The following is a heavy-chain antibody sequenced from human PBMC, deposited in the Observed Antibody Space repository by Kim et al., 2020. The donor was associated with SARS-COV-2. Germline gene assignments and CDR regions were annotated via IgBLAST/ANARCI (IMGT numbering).Heavy chain of an antibody. CDR1: GFTFSNYD. CDR3: ARAAWDSSSWFST. V-gene: IGHV3-33*01. J-gene: IGHJ5*02. D-gene: IGHD6-13*01. CDR2: IWHDGSKL. Sequence: GGSLRLSCAASGFTFSNYDIHWVRQAPGKGLEWVTVIWHDGSKLFYADSVQGRFTISRDNSKNTVYLQMNSLRADDTAVYYCARAAWDSSSWFSTWGQGT.